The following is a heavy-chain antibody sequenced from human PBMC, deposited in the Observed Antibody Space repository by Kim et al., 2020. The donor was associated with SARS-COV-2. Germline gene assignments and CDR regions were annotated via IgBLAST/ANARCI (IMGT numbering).Heavy chain of an antibody. D-gene: IGHD5-18*01. J-gene: IGHJ4*02. Sequence: KHYADSGNSRFTIARDNSKNTLYLQMNSVGAEDTAVDYCARSGYGYGFGYWGQGTLVTVSS. CDR3: ARSGYGYGFGY. CDR2: K. V-gene: IGHV3-30*01.